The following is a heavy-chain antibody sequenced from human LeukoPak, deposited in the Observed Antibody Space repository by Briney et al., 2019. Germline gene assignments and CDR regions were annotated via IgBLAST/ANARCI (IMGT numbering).Heavy chain of an antibody. CDR3: ARDEVGRPTGY. Sequence: GGSLRLSCAASGFTVSSNYMSWVRQAPGKGLEWVSVIYSGGSTYYADSVKGRFTISRDNSKNTLYLQMNSLRAEDTAVYYCARDEVGRPTGYWGQGTLVTVSS. CDR2: IYSGGST. CDR1: GFTVSSNY. V-gene: IGHV3-66*02. J-gene: IGHJ4*02. D-gene: IGHD1-1*01.